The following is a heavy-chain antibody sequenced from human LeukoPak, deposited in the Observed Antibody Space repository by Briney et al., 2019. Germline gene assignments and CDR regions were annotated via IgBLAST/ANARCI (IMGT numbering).Heavy chain of an antibody. V-gene: IGHV3-33*08. CDR2: IWYDGSNK. D-gene: IGHD3-22*01. J-gene: IGHJ4*02. CDR1: GFTFSSYG. Sequence: GGSLRLSCAASGFTFSSYGMHWVRQAPGKGLEWVAIIWYDGSNKYYADSVKGRFTISRDNSKNTLYLQMNSLRAEDTAVYYCARAVSSGYYNLYFDYWGQGTLVTVSS. CDR3: ARAVSSGYYNLYFDY.